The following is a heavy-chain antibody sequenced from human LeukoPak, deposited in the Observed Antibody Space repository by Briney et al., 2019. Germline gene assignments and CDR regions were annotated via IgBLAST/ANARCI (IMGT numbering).Heavy chain of an antibody. CDR1: GFTFNSYS. V-gene: IGHV3-21*01. CDR2: ISSSSSYI. CDR3: ARDHLLSGWDEGWFDP. J-gene: IGHJ5*02. Sequence: PAGSLRLSCSASGFTFNSYSMNWVRQAPGKGREWVSSISSSSSYIYYAASVKGRLTISRDHAKNSMYLQMHSLRAEDTAVYYCARDHLLSGWDEGWFDPWGQGTLVTVSS. D-gene: IGHD6-19*01.